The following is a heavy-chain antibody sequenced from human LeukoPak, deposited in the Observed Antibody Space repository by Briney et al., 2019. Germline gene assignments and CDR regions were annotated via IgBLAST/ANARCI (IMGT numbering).Heavy chain of an antibody. CDR3: ARKVPNDSSGYYYRGQFDP. V-gene: IGHV1-69*05. CDR2: IIPIFGTA. D-gene: IGHD3-22*01. Sequence: ASVKVSCKASGGTFSSYAISWVRQAPGQGLEWMGGIIPIFGTANYAQKFQGRVTITTDKSTSTAYMELSSLRSEDTAVYYCARKVPNDSSGYYYRGQFDPWGQGTLVTVSS. CDR1: GGTFSSYA. J-gene: IGHJ5*02.